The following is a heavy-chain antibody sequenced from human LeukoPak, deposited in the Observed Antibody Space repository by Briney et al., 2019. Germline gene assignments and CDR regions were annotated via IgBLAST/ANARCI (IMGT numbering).Heavy chain of an antibody. CDR3: VRDLDWGAFDV. D-gene: IGHD3/OR15-3a*01. J-gene: IGHJ3*01. CDR1: GFTFSSYE. V-gene: IGHV3-23*01. CDR2: ISPSGDIT. Sequence: PGGSLRLSCVDSGFTFSSYEMNWVRQAPGKGLEWVSGISPSGDITYYADSVMGRFTISRDNRKSTVSLQMNSLRAEDTALYYCVRDLDWGAFDVWGQGTMVTVSS.